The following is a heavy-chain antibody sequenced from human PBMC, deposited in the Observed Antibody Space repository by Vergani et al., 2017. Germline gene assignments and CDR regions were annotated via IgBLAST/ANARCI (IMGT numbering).Heavy chain of an antibody. V-gene: IGHV3-23*01. CDR1: GFTFSSYA. Sequence: EVQLLESGGGLVQPGGSLRLSCAASGFTFSSYAMSWVRQAPGKGLEWVSAISGSGGSTYYADSVKGRFTISRDNSKNTLYPQMNSLRAEVTAVYYCAKEPGELSFYYYYYMDVWGKGTTVTVSS. J-gene: IGHJ6*03. CDR3: AKEPGELSFYYYYYMDV. D-gene: IGHD3-16*02. CDR2: ISGSGGST.